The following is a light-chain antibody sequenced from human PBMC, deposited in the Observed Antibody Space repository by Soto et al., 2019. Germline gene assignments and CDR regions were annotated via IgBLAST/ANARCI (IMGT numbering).Light chain of an antibody. J-gene: IGKJ1*01. V-gene: IGKV3-20*01. CDR3: QQYCSSRWT. CDR1: QSVSSSY. CDR2: GAS. Sequence: EIVLTQSPGTLSLSPGERATLSCRASQSVSSSYLAWYQQKPGQAPRLLIYGASTRATGIPDRFSGSGSGTDFPLTISTLEPEDFAVYYCQQYCSSRWTFGHGTKVEFK.